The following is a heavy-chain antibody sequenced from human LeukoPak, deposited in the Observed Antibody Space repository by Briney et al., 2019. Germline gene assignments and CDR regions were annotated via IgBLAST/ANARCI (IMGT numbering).Heavy chain of an antibody. Sequence: GGALRLSCAASGFTFSSYWMSWVRQAPGKGLEWVANIKEDGSEKYYVDSVKGRFTISRDNAKNSLFLQMNSLRADDTAVYYCARSKGGSGSYYGSSVSFDYWGQGTLVTVSS. CDR1: GFTFSSYW. J-gene: IGHJ4*02. CDR2: IKEDGSEK. V-gene: IGHV3-7*01. CDR3: ARSKGGSGSYYGSSVSFDY. D-gene: IGHD3-10*01.